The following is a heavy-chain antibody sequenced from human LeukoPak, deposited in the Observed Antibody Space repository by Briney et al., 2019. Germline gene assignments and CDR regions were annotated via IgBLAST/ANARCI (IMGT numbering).Heavy chain of an antibody. J-gene: IGHJ4*02. CDR3: ARVTAWGYFDY. CDR1: GFTFSDYW. CDR2: IEQDGSDI. V-gene: IGHV3-7*01. Sequence: GGSLRLSCAASGFTFSDYWMTWFCQAPGKGPERVASIEQDGSDIQYVDFVKGRFTISRDNGRNSVYLQMNSLRVEDTAVYYCARVTAWGYFDYWGQGTLVSVSS. D-gene: IGHD1-26*01.